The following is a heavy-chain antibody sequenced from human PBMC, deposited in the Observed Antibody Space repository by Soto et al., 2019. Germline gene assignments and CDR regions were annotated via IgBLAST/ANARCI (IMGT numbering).Heavy chain of an antibody. J-gene: IGHJ6*02. CDR3: AREIADYYGMDV. CDR2: ISYDGSNK. Sequence: GSLRLSCAASGFTFSSYAMHWVRQAPGKGLEWVAVISYDGSNKYYADSVKGRFTISRDNSKNTLYLQMNSLRAEDTAVYYCAREIADYYGMDVWGQGTTVTVSS. V-gene: IGHV3-30-3*01. CDR1: GFTFSSYA.